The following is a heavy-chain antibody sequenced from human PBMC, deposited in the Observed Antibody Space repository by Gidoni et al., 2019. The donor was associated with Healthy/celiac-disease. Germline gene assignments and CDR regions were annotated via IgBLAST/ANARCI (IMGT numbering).Heavy chain of an antibody. V-gene: IGHV4-34*01. Sequence: VQLQQWGAGLLKPSETLSLTCAVYGGSFSGYYWSWIRQPPGKGLEWIGEINHSGSTNYNPSLKSRVTISVDTSKNQFSLKLSSVTAADTAVYYCARATTVTKYYYYGMDVWGQGTTVTVSS. D-gene: IGHD4-17*01. CDR3: ARATTVTKYYYYGMDV. CDR1: GGSFSGYY. J-gene: IGHJ6*02. CDR2: INHSGST.